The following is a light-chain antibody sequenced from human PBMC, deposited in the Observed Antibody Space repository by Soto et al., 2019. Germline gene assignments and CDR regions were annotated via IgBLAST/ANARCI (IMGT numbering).Light chain of an antibody. CDR2: DVS. V-gene: IGLV2-14*03. CDR1: SSDVGGYNY. J-gene: IGLJ2*01. Sequence: QPALTQPASVSGSPGQSITISCTGTSSDVGGYNYVSWYQQHPGKAPKLMIYDVSSRPSGVSTRFSGSKSGNTASLTISGLQAEDEADYYCTSYTSSSTQGVFGGGTKLTVL. CDR3: TSYTSSSTQGV.